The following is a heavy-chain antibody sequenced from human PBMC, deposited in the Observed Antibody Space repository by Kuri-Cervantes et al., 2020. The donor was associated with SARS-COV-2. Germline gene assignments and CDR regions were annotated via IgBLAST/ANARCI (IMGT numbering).Heavy chain of an antibody. CDR3: ARASTSFDD. CDR1: GGSINSYY. D-gene: IGHD4-11*01. V-gene: IGHV4-59*01. Sequence: GSLRLSCSVSGGSINSYYWSWIRQAPGKGLEWLGHVYYDGTTNYNPSLKRRATISLATSKSQFFLQLDSVTAADTAVYFCARASTSFDDWGQETPVTVSS. CDR2: VYYDGTT. J-gene: IGHJ4*02.